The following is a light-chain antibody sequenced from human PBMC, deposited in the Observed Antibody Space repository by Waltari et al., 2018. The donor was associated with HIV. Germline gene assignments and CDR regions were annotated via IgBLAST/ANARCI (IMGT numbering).Light chain of an antibody. CDR1: TGTVTSGHY. CDR2: STS. CDR3: LLYYGGAQLV. J-gene: IGLJ3*02. V-gene: IGLV7-43*01. Sequence: QTVVTQEPSLTVSPGGTVTLTCASSTGTVTSGHYPNWFQQKPGQAPRELIYSTSTKHSGTPARFSGSLLGGKAALTLSGVQPENEAEYYCLLYYGGAQLVFGGGTRLTVL.